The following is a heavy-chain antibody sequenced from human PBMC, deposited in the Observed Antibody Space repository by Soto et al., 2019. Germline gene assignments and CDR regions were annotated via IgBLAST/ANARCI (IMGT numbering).Heavy chain of an antibody. D-gene: IGHD3-10*01. CDR2: IWYDGSNK. Sequence: QVQLVESGGGVVQPGRSLRLSCAASGFTFSSYGMHWVRQAPGKGLEWVAVIWYDGSNKYYADSVKGRFTISRDNSKNTLYLQMGSLRAEETAVYYCAKVRRFGELRSLYWGQGTLVTVSS. V-gene: IGHV3-33*06. J-gene: IGHJ4*02. CDR1: GFTFSSYG. CDR3: AKVRRFGELRSLY.